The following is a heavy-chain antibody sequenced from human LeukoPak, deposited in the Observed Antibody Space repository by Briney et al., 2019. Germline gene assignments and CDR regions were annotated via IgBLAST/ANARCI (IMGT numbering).Heavy chain of an antibody. CDR2: IIPIFGTA. V-gene: IGHV1-69*05. CDR3: ARENQDSSAAPV. CDR1: GYTFTSYY. D-gene: IGHD6-6*01. Sequence: ASVKVSCKASGYTFTSYYMHWVRQAPGQGLEWMGGIIPIFGTANYAQKFQGRVTITTDESTSTAYMELSSLRSEDTAVYYCARENQDSSAAPVWGKGTTVTVSS. J-gene: IGHJ6*04.